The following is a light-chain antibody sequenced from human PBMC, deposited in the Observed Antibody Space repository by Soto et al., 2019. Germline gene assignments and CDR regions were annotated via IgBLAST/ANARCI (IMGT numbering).Light chain of an antibody. Sequence: QSVLTQPPSASGTPGQRVTISCSGSSSNIGNNPVNWYQQFPGTAPKLLIYSNNQRPSGVPDRFSGSKSGTSGSLAISGLQSEDEAEYYCAAWDNSLNALVFGGGTKLTVL. CDR1: SSNIGNNP. J-gene: IGLJ2*01. CDR2: SNN. V-gene: IGLV1-44*01. CDR3: AAWDNSLNALV.